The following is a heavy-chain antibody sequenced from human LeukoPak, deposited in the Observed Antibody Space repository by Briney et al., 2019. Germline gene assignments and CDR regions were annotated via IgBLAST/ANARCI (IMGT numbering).Heavy chain of an antibody. CDR3: ARDESLSLPNCSGGSCYLYDY. CDR2: IYYSGST. D-gene: IGHD2-15*01. V-gene: IGHV4-39*02. J-gene: IGHJ4*02. Sequence: PSETLSLTCTVSGGSISSSSYYWGWIRQPPGKGLEWIGSIYYSGSTYYNPSLKSRVTISVDTSKNQFSLKLSSVTAADTAVYYCARDESLSLPNCSGGSCYLYDYWGQGTLVTVSS. CDR1: GGSISSSSYY.